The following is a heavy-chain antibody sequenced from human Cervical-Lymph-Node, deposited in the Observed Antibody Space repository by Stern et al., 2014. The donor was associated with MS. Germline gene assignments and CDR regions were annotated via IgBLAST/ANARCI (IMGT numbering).Heavy chain of an antibody. CDR3: AKPLFGWDDVGMDV. V-gene: IGHV3-9*01. CDR1: GFTFDDYA. CDR2: ISWKSGSI. J-gene: IGHJ6*02. D-gene: IGHD3-3*01. Sequence: EVQLVESGGGLVQPGRSLRLSCAASGFTFDDYAMHWVRQAPGKGLEWVSGISWKSGSIGYADSVKGRFTISRDNAKNSLYLQMNSLRAEDTALYYCAKPLFGWDDVGMDVWGQGTTVTVSS.